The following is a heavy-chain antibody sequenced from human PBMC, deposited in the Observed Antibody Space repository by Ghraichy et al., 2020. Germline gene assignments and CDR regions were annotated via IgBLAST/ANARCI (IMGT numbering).Heavy chain of an antibody. V-gene: IGHV4-39*01. CDR1: GGSISSSSYY. CDR3: ARRTTVTTFDY. J-gene: IGHJ4*02. CDR2: IYYSGST. Sequence: SETLSLTCTVSGGSISSSSYYWGWIRQPPGKGLEWIGSIYYSGSTYYNPSLKSRVTISVDTSKNQFSLKLSSVTAADTVVYYCARRTTVTTFDYWGQGTLVTVSS. D-gene: IGHD4-17*01.